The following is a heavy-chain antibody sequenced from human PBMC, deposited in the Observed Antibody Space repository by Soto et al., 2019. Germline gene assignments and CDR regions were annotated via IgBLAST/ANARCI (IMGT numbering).Heavy chain of an antibody. CDR2: LHSGGDT. Sequence: GGSLRRSCAASGFTFSSYAMSWVRQAPGKGLEWVSVLHSGGDTYYANSVKGRFTISRHDSTNTLFLQMNSLTAEDTVVYYCERDGPDYYASRMDDWGQGATVTVSS. D-gene: IGHD3-10*01. CDR1: GFTFSSYA. CDR3: ERDGPDYYASRMDD. V-gene: IGHV3-53*04. J-gene: IGHJ6*02.